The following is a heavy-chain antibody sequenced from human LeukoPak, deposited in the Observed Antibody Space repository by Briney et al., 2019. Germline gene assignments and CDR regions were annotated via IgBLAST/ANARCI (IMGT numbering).Heavy chain of an antibody. CDR3: AKDFYDSSGSRYDY. J-gene: IGHJ4*02. V-gene: IGHV3-23*01. Sequence: GGSLRLSCAASGISVSSSHMSWVRQAPGVGLEWVSAIDGGGGRTWHADSVRGRFTISRDNSKNTLFMQMNSLRAEDTAVYYCAKDFYDSSGSRYDYWGQGTLVTVSS. D-gene: IGHD3-22*01. CDR2: IDGGGGRT. CDR1: GISVSSSH.